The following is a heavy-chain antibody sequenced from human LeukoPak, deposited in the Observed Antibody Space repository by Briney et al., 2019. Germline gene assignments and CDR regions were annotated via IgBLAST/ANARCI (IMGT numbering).Heavy chain of an antibody. CDR2: IYSGGNT. V-gene: IGHV3-53*01. J-gene: IGHJ6*02. Sequence: GGSLRLSCAASGFTVSSNHMSWVRQAPGKGLEWVSIIYSGGNTYYADSVKGRFTVSRDNSKNTLSLQMNSLRAEDTAVYYCARGQSGTPHYYYGMDVWGQGTTVTVSS. CDR1: GFTVSSNH. CDR3: ARGQSGTPHYYYGMDV. D-gene: IGHD3-10*01.